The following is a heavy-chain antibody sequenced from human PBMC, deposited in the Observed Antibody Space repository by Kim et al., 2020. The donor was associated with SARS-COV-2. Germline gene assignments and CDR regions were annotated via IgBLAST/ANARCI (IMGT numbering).Heavy chain of an antibody. J-gene: IGHJ4*02. CDR2: INWNGGST. CDR1: GFTFDDYG. Sequence: GGSLRLSCAASGFTFDDYGMSWVRQAPGKGLEWVSGINWNGGSTGYADSVKGRFTISRDNAKNSLYLQMNSLRAEDTALYYCARDLRSEYSSGWAPIGYWGQGTLVTVSS. CDR3: ARDLRSEYSSGWAPIGY. D-gene: IGHD6-19*01. V-gene: IGHV3-20*04.